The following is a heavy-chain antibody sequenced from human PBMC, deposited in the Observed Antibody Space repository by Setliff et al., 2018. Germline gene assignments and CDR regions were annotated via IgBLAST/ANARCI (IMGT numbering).Heavy chain of an antibody. Sequence: GGSLRLSCAASGFRFSIYAMSWVRQAPGKGLEWVSSILGSGDSTYYADSVKGRFTISRDNSKNTLYLQMDSLRAEDTAVYYCARTCSGSGCYAGLESWGQGTPVTVSS. J-gene: IGHJ4*02. CDR3: ARTCSGSGCYAGLES. CDR1: GFRFSIYA. CDR2: ILGSGDST. V-gene: IGHV3-23*01. D-gene: IGHD2-15*01.